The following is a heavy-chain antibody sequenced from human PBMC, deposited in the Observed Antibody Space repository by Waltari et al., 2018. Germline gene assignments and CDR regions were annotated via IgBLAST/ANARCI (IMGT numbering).Heavy chain of an antibody. CDR1: GYIFTGFY. D-gene: IGHD2-15*01. V-gene: IGHV1-2*06. J-gene: IGHJ5*02. CDR3: TKDHLPGVDAFYCFDP. Sequence: QVQLVQSGAEVKKPGASVKVSCKASGYIFTGFYMHWVRQAPGQGLEWMGRINPNSGRTDVGEKFQGRLTMTRDTSISTIYMELSSLTSDDTATYYCTKDHLPGVDAFYCFDPWGQGTLVTVSS. CDR2: INPNSGRT.